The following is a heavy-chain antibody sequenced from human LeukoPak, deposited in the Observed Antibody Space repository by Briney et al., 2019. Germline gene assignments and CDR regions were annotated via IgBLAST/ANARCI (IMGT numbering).Heavy chain of an antibody. D-gene: IGHD5-12*01. Sequence: GGSLRLSCAASGFGFNKAWMSWVRQAPGKGLEWVSAISGSGGSTYYADSVKGRFTISRDNSKNTLYLQMNSLRAEDTAVYYCAKGRRTGGDYDYWGQGTLVTVSS. CDR1: GFGFNKAW. CDR3: AKGRRTGGDYDY. CDR2: ISGSGGST. J-gene: IGHJ4*02. V-gene: IGHV3-23*01.